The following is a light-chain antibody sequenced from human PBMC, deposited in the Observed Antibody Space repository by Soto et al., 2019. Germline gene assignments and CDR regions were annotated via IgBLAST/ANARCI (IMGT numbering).Light chain of an antibody. CDR2: DVT. CDR1: SSDVGRYDY. Sequence: QSALTQPRSVSGSPGQSVTISCTGTSSDVGRYDYVSWYQQHPGKAPKLIVYDVTERPSGVPDRFSGSKSGNTASLTISGLQAEDEADYSCCSFAGSYSYVFGPATKVTVL. V-gene: IGLV2-11*01. CDR3: CSFAGSYSYV. J-gene: IGLJ1*01.